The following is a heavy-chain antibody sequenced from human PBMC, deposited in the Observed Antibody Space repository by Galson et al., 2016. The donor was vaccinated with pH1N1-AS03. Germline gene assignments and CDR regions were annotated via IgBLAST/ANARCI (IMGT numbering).Heavy chain of an antibody. CDR1: GFALIDYS. Sequence: SLRLSCAASGFALIDYSMHWVRQAPGKGLEWVSSIDPTSTYIYYADSPTGRFTISRDNAFNSLYLQMYSLRVDDTAVYFCARSAPRGGHEPFDFWGQGTLVTVSP. CDR3: ARSAPRGGHEPFDF. CDR2: IDPTSTYI. V-gene: IGHV3-21*01. D-gene: IGHD5-12*01. J-gene: IGHJ4*02.